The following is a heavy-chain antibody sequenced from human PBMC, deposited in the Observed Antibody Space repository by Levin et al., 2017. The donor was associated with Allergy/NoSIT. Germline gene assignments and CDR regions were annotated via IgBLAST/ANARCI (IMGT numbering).Heavy chain of an antibody. CDR3: ARAGGAERYYGMDV. Sequence: PGGSLRLSCAASGFTFSSYDMHWVRQATGKGLEWVSAIGTAGDTYYPGSVKGRFTISRENAKNSLYLQMNSLRAGDTAVYYCARAGGAERYYGMDVWGQGTTVTVSS. J-gene: IGHJ6*02. CDR1: GFTFSSYD. V-gene: IGHV3-13*01. D-gene: IGHD6-25*01. CDR2: IGTAGDT.